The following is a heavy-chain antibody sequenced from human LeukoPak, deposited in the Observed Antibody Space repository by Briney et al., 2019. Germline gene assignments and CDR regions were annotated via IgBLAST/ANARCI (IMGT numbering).Heavy chain of an antibody. Sequence: PGGSLRLSCAASGFTFSSYAMSWVRQAPGKGLMWVSRIESNGLTLYADSVRDRFTISRDNGKSTIYLQMNSLRVDDTAIYYCAKAATYFYGSVTYDWFESWGQGTLVTVSS. CDR1: GFTFSSYA. D-gene: IGHD3-10*01. J-gene: IGHJ5*01. V-gene: IGHV3-74*01. CDR2: IESNGLT. CDR3: AKAATYFYGSVTYDWFES.